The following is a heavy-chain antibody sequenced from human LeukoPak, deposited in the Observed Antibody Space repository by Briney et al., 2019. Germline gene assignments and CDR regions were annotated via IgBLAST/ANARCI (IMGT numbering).Heavy chain of an antibody. Sequence: GGSLRVSCAASGFTFTTYWMAWVRQAPGKGLEWVANIKGDESAKHQADSVKGRFTISRDNAQNSVYLQMSSLRVEDTAVYYCARDVGGSLDYWGQGTLVTVSS. CDR2: IKGDESAK. J-gene: IGHJ4*02. CDR3: ARDVGGSLDY. D-gene: IGHD1-26*01. CDR1: GFTFTTYW. V-gene: IGHV3-7*01.